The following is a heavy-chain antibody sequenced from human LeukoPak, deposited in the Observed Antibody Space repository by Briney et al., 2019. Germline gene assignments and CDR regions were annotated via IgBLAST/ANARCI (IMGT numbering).Heavy chain of an antibody. J-gene: IGHJ5*02. V-gene: IGHV1-46*01. CDR2: INPSGGST. D-gene: IGHD2-21*02. CDR1: GYTFTSYY. CDR3: ARSYCGGDCYAGNWFDP. Sequence: EASVKVSCTASGYTFTSYYMHWVRQAPGQGLEWMGIINPSGGSTSYAQKFQGRVTMTRDTSTSTVYMELSSLRSEDTAVYYCARSYCGGDCYAGNWFDPWGQGTLVTVSS.